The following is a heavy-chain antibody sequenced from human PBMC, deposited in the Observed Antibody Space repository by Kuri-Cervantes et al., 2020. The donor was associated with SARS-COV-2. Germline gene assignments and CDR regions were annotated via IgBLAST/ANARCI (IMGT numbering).Heavy chain of an antibody. Sequence: SGTLSLTCAASGYSISSGYYWGWIRQPPGKVLELIGIIYHSGSTYYNPSLKSRVTISVDTSKNQFSLKLISVTAADTSVYYCARHRRTGQQGGFGYWGQGTQVTVSS. CDR2: IYHSGST. D-gene: IGHD3-16*01. J-gene: IGHJ4*02. CDR3: ARHRRTGQQGGFGY. V-gene: IGHV4-38-2*01. CDR1: GYSISSGYY.